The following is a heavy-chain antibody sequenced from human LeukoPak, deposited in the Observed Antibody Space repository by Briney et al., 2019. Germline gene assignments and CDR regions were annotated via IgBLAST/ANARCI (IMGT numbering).Heavy chain of an antibody. V-gene: IGHV1-2*02. D-gene: IGHD3-16*01. J-gene: IGHJ4*02. CDR3: AAGPVHDYFEF. Sequence: ASVKVSCKASEYSFTDYYIHWVRQAPGQGLEWMGWINPNSGGTNSAQKFQVRITLTRDTSISTAYMELSRLGSDDTAVYYCAAGPVHDYFEFWGQGTLVTVSS. CDR1: EYSFTDYY. CDR2: INPNSGGT.